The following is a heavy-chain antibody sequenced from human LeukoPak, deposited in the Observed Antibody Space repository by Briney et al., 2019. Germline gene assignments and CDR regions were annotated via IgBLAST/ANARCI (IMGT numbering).Heavy chain of an antibody. CDR3: AKGNGNAFDI. CDR2: ISWNSGSI. Sequence: PGRSLRLSCAASGFTFDDYAMHWVRQAPGKGLEWVSGISWNSGSIGYADSVKGRFTISRDNAKNTLYLQMNSLRAEDTAVYYCAKGNGNAFDIWGQGTMVTVSS. V-gene: IGHV3-9*01. J-gene: IGHJ3*02. D-gene: IGHD1-26*01. CDR1: GFTFDDYA.